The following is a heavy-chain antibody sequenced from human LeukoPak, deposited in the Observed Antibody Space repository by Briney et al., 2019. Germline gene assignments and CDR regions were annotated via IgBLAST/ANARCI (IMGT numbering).Heavy chain of an antibody. Sequence: GASVKVSCKASGYTFTSYGISWVRQAPGQGLEWMGWISAYNGNTNYAQKFQGRVTMTRNTSISTAYMELSSLRSEDTAVYYCARGRDMGDYWGQGTLVTVSS. V-gene: IGHV1-18*01. J-gene: IGHJ4*02. CDR3: ARGRDMGDY. CDR2: ISAYNGNT. CDR1: GYTFTSYG. D-gene: IGHD3-9*01.